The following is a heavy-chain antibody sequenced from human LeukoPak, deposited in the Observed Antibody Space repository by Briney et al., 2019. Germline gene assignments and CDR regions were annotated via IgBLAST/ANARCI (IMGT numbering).Heavy chain of an antibody. Sequence: GGSLRLSCAASGFTFSNYAMSWVRQAPGKGLEWVSVIYSGGSTYYADSVKGRFTISRDNSKNTLYLQMNSLRAEDTAVYYCAREIAPDSSGCLAIDYWGQGTLGTVSS. V-gene: IGHV3-66*01. D-gene: IGHD3-22*01. CDR1: GFTFSNYA. CDR3: AREIAPDSSGCLAIDY. J-gene: IGHJ4*02. CDR2: IYSGGST.